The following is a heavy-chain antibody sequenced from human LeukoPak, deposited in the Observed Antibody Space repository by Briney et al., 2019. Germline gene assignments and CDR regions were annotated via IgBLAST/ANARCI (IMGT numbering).Heavy chain of an antibody. CDR3: ARDPKPFSDSGGFDY. J-gene: IGHJ4*02. CDR1: GFTFSSYS. D-gene: IGHD3-22*01. CDR2: ISSGGSLI. V-gene: IGHV3-21*01. Sequence: GGSLRLSCAASGFTFSSYSMNWVRQAPGKGLEWVSSISSGGSLIYYADSVKGRFTISRDDAEKSLSLQMNSLKGEDTAVYYCARDPKPFSDSGGFDYWGQGTLLTVSS.